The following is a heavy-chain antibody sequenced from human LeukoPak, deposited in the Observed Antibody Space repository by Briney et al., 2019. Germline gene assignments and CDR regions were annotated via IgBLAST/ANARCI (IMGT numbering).Heavy chain of an antibody. D-gene: IGHD4-17*01. V-gene: IGHV1-3*01. Sequence: GASVKVSCKASGYTFTSYAIHWVRQAPGQRLEWMGWINAGNGNTKYSQKFQGRVALTRDTSASTAYMELSSLRSEDTAVYYCARFHGDPGDVYYYYYGMDVWGQGTTVTVSS. CDR2: INAGNGNT. CDR1: GYTFTSYA. J-gene: IGHJ6*02. CDR3: ARFHGDPGDVYYYYYGMDV.